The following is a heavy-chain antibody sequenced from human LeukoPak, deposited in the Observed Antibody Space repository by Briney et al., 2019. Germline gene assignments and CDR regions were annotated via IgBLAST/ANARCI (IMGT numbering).Heavy chain of an antibody. D-gene: IGHD6-13*01. V-gene: IGHV4-39*01. Sequence: PSETLSLTCTVSGGSISSSSYYWGWIRPPPEKGLEWIGSIYYSGSTYYNPSLKSRVTISVDTSQNQFSLKLSSVTAADTTVYYCARQRELAAAGTAFDYWGQGTLVTVYS. J-gene: IGHJ4*02. CDR2: IYYSGST. CDR3: ARQRELAAAGTAFDY. CDR1: GGSISSSSYY.